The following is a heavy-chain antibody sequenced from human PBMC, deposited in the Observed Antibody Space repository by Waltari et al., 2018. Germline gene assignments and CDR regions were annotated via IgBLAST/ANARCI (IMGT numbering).Heavy chain of an antibody. D-gene: IGHD2-15*01. CDR3: ARRLVVAGTLDVFDL. CDR2: VYVTGNT. CDR1: GFTVNSNY. J-gene: IGHJ3*01. Sequence: EVQLVDSGGGFIHPGGSLRLSCAASGFTVNSNYINWVRQSPGKGLEGVSVVYVTGNTDYADSVKGRFTTSRDNSKNTVYLQMDSLRVEDTAMYYCARRLVVAGTLDVFDLWGQGTRVIVSS. V-gene: IGHV3-53*03.